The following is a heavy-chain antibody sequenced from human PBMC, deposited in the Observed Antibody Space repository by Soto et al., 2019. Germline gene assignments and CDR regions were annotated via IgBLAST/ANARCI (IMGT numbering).Heavy chain of an antibody. J-gene: IGHJ4*02. CDR2: ISHSGTV. D-gene: IGHD3-16*01. CDR1: GYSISSSNW. CDR3: ARDYDGFDY. Sequence: SETLSLTCAVSGYSISSSNWWGWIRQPPGKGLEWLGKISHSGTVYYNASLRSRVTMSVDKPKNQLSLKLISVTAADTAVYYCARDYDGFDYWGPGILVTVSS. V-gene: IGHV4-28*03.